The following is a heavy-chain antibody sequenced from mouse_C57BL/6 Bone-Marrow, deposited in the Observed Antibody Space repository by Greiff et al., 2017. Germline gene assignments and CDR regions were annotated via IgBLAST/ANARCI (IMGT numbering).Heavy chain of an antibody. CDR3: TTITTVVATNFDV. V-gene: IGHV14-4*01. D-gene: IGHD1-1*01. J-gene: IGHJ1*03. CDR1: GFNIKDDY. CDR2: IDPENGDT. Sequence: VQLQQSGAELVRPGASVKLSCTASGFNIKDDYMHWVKQRPEQGLEWIGWIDPENGDTEYASKFQGKATITAEPSSNTAYLQLSSLTSEDTAVYYCTTITTVVATNFDVWGTGTTVTVSS.